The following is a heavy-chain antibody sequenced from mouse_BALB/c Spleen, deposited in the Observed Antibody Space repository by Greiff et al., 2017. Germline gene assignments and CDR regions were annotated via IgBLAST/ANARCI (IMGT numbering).Heavy chain of an antibody. CDR2: ISSGGSYT. CDR1: GFTFSSYT. V-gene: IGHV5-6-4*01. Sequence: EVKLVESGGGLVQPGGSRKLSCAASGFTFSSYTMSWVRQTPEKRLEWVATISSGGSYTYYPDSVKGRFTISRDNAKNTLYLQMSSLKSEDTAMYYCTREGNLITFYAMDYWGQGTSVTVSS. CDR3: TREGNLITFYAMDY. J-gene: IGHJ4*01. D-gene: IGHD1-1*01.